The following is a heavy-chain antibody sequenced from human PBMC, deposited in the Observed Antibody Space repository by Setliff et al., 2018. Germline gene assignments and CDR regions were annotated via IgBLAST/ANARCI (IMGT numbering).Heavy chain of an antibody. CDR1: GFTFGDYA. CDR3: TRAGRQLVYYYYGMDV. V-gene: IGHV3-49*04. J-gene: IGHJ6*02. Sequence: GGSLRLSCTASGFTFGDYAMSWVRQAPGKGLEWVGFIRSKAYGGTTEYAASVKGRFTISRDDSKSIAYLQMNSLKTEDTAVYYCTRAGRQLVYYYYGMDVWGQGTTVTVSS. D-gene: IGHD6-13*01. CDR2: IRSKAYGGTT.